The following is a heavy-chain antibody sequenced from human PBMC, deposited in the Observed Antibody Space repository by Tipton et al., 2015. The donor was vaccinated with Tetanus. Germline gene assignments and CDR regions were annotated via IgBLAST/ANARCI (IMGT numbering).Heavy chain of an antibody. CDR3: AREPGFSYGFKY. CDR2: IHHSGDT. J-gene: IGHJ4*02. D-gene: IGHD5-18*01. CDR1: GGSILSGEYY. V-gene: IGHV4-31*03. Sequence: TLSLTCNVSGGSILSGEYYWTWIRRHPGKGLEWTGSIHHSGDTHYHPSLKSRVTLSVDTSENQFSLKLNSVTAADTAVYYCAREPGFSYGFKYWGQGALVTVSS.